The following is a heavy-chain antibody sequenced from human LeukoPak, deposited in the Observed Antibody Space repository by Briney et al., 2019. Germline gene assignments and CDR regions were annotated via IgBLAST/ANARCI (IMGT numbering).Heavy chain of an antibody. CDR2: IYYSGST. Sequence: SETLSLTCTVSGGSISSSSYYWGWIRQPPGKGLEWIGSIYYSGSTYYDPSLKSRVTISVDTSKNQFSLKLSSVTAADTAVYYCASPKRDGYDYWGQEPWSPSPQ. D-gene: IGHD5-18*01. CDR3: ASPKRDGYDY. J-gene: IGHJ4*01. V-gene: IGHV4-39*01. CDR1: GGSISSSSYY.